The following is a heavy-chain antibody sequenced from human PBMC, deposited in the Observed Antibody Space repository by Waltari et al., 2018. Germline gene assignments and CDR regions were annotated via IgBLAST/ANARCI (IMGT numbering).Heavy chain of an antibody. CDR2: IHYSGST. J-gene: IGHJ4*01. V-gene: IGHV4-34*01. CDR1: GASFLGYF. CDR3: ARYGEVPASYFFDY. D-gene: IGHD2-21*01. Sequence: QVQLHQWGAGQLKPSETLSLTCAFAGASFLGYFWSWIRQSPGKVLEWLGSIHYSGSTNYNPTLESRLSLSVDTTKKRFSLSLTSVTAADAALYFCARYGEVPASYFFDYWGQGTLVTVSS.